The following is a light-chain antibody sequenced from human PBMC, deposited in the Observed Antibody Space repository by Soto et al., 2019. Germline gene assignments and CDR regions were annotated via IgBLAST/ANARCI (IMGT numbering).Light chain of an antibody. J-gene: IGKJ4*01. CDR2: AAS. Sequence: DIQMTQSPSSVSASVGDRVTITCRASQGISGWLAWYQQKAGKAPKLLIYAASTLETGVPSRFCGGRSGTDFTLTINNRQPEDFATYYCQQATISHLTFGGGTNVEIK. CDR3: QQATISHLT. CDR1: QGISGW. V-gene: IGKV1-12*01.